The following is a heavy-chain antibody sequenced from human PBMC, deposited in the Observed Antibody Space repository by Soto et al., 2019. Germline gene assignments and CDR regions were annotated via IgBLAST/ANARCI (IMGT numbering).Heavy chain of an antibody. Sequence: ASVKVSCKASGHSITSHYMHWVRQAPGQGLEWMGTIDPTGGRTNYAQKFQGRVTMTWDTSISTAYMELSSLRFEDTAMYYCARGHISSTKNWLDPWGQRTLVTVSS. CDR2: IDPTGGRT. CDR1: GHSITSHY. J-gene: IGHJ5*02. CDR3: ARGHISSTKNWLDP. D-gene: IGHD6-6*01. V-gene: IGHV1-46*01.